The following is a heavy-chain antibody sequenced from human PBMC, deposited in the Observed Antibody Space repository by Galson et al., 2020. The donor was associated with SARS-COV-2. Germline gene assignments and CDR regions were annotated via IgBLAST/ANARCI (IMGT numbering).Heavy chain of an antibody. D-gene: IGHD3-3*01. V-gene: IGHV4-31*03. J-gene: IGHJ4*02. Sequence: SETLSLTCTVSGGSISSGGYYWSWIRQHPGKGLEWIGYIYYSGSTYYNPSLKSRVTISVDTSKNQFSLKLSSVTAADTAVYYCATSSYYDFWSGYTYFDYWGQGTLVTVSS. CDR1: GGSISSGGYY. CDR3: ATSSYYDFWSGYTYFDY. CDR2: IYYSGST.